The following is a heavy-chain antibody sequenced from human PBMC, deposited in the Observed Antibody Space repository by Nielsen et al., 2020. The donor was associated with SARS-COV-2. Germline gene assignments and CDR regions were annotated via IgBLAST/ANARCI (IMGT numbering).Heavy chain of an antibody. CDR2: ISFSSRNI. CDR1: GFTFDDYA. J-gene: IGHJ4*02. V-gene: IGHV3-21*01. CDR3: ATGGVITEFDY. Sequence: GESLKISCAASGFTFDDYAMHWVRQAPGKGLEWVSSISFSSRNIYYADSVKGRFTVSRDNARNSLYLQMSSLRAEDTAVYYCATGGVITEFDYWGQGTLVTVSS. D-gene: IGHD3-10*01.